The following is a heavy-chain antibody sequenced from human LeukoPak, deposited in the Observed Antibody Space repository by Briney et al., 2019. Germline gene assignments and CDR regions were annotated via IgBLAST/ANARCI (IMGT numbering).Heavy chain of an antibody. J-gene: IGHJ4*02. CDR2: ISGSGGST. CDR3: AKGGAGYCSSTSCLYYFDY. Sequence: GGSLRLSCAASGFTFSSYAMSWVRQAPGKGLEWVSDISGSGGSTNYADSVKGRFTISRDNSKNTLHLQMNSLRAEDTAVYYCAKGGAGYCSSTSCLYYFDYWGQGTLVTVST. V-gene: IGHV3-23*01. D-gene: IGHD2-2*01. CDR1: GFTFSSYA.